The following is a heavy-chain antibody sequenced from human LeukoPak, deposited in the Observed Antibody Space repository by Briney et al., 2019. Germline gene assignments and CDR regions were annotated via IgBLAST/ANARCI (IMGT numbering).Heavy chain of an antibody. J-gene: IGHJ4*02. V-gene: IGHV4-34*01. CDR1: GGSFSGYY. CDR3: ASILGSAAAFDY. CDR2: INHSGST. Sequence: SETLSLTCAVYGGSFSGYYWSWIRQPPGKGLEWIGEINHSGSTNYNPSLKSRVTISVDTSKNQFSLKLSSVTAADTAVYYCASILGSAAAFDYWGQGTLVTVSS. D-gene: IGHD6-13*01.